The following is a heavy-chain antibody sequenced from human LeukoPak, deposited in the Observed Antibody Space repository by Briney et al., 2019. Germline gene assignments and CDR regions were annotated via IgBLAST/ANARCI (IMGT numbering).Heavy chain of an antibody. J-gene: IGHJ4*02. Sequence: PSETLSLTCAVYGGSFSGYYWSWIRQPPGKGLEWIGEINHSGSTNYNPSLKSRVTISVDTSKNQFSLKLSSVTAADTAVYYCAGRPYYYDNPFDYWGQGTLVTVSS. CDR1: GGSFSGYY. CDR2: INHSGST. D-gene: IGHD3-22*01. CDR3: AGRPYYYDNPFDY. V-gene: IGHV4-34*01.